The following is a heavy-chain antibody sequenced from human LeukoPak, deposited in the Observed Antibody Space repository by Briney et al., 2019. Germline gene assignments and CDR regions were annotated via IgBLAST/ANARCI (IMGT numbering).Heavy chain of an antibody. V-gene: IGHV3-48*01. J-gene: IGHJ4*02. CDR3: ARGAREYDW. CDR2: ISISSDAI. D-gene: IGHD2/OR15-2a*01. CDR1: GFIFTSYN. Sequence: GGSLRLSCVASGFIFTSYNMNWVRQAPGKGLEWISYISISSDAIYYADSVKGRFTISRDNAKNSVYLQMNSLRAEHTAVYFCARGAREYDWWGQGTLVTVSS.